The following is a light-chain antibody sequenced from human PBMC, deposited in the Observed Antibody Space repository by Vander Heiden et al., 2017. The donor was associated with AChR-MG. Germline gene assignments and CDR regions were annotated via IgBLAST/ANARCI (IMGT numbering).Light chain of an antibody. CDR1: QDIIND. CDR3: QQYDNLRLT. Sequence: DIQMTQSPSSLSASIGDRVTITCQASQDIINDLNWYQQRPGKASKLLIYDASNLETGVPSRFNGSGSGTDFTFTISSLQPEDIATYYCQQYDNLRLTFGGGTKVEI. CDR2: DAS. J-gene: IGKJ4*01. V-gene: IGKV1-33*01.